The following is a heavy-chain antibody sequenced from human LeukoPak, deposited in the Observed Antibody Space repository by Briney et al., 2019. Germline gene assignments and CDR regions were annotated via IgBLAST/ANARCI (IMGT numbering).Heavy chain of an antibody. J-gene: IGHJ4*02. CDR2: ISSGGGTV. D-gene: IGHD6-19*01. V-gene: IGHV3-48*03. Sequence: GGSLRLSCAASGFTFRIYEMNWVRQAPGKGLEWVSYISSGGGTVHYTDSVQGRFTISRDNANNALYLQMNSLRAEDTAVYYCARDKGGWRPLDYWGQGTLVTVSS. CDR1: GFTFRIYE. CDR3: ARDKGGWRPLDY.